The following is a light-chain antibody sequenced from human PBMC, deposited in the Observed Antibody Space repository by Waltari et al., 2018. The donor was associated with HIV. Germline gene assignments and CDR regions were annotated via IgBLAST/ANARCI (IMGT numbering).Light chain of an antibody. V-gene: IGKV3-20*01. Sequence: EIVLTQSPGPLSLSPGERATISCRASQSVRRNHLAWYQQKPGQAPRVLIYGASSRATGTPDRVSGTGSGPDYTLIISRLEPEDFAVYHCQQYGNSPITFGQGTRLEIK. CDR2: GAS. J-gene: IGKJ5*01. CDR3: QQYGNSPIT. CDR1: QSVRRNH.